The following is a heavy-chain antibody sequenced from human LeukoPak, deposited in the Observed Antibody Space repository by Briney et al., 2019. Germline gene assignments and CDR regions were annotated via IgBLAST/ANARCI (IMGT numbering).Heavy chain of an antibody. CDR1: GFTFSSYA. J-gene: IGHJ4*02. V-gene: IGHV3-21*01. D-gene: IGHD3-3*01. Sequence: GGSLRLSCAASGFTFSSYAMSWVRQAPGKGLEWVSSISSSSSYIYYADSVKGRFTISRDNAKNSLYLQMNSLRAEDTAVYYCARWVGSGLTDYWGQGTLVTVSS. CDR2: ISSSSSYI. CDR3: ARWVGSGLTDY.